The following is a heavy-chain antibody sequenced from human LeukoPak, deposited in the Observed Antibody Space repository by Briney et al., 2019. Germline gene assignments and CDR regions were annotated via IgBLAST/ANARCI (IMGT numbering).Heavy chain of an antibody. CDR1: GGSFSGYY. V-gene: IGHV4-59*01. J-gene: IGHJ4*02. CDR3: AGMRITTPTVRTLDY. Sequence: SETLSLTCAVYGGSFSGYYWSWIRQPPGKGLEWIGFIYYTGSTNYNPSLKSRVTISVDTSKNQFSLKLSSVTAAETAVYYCAGMRITTPTVRTLDYWGQGTLVTVSS. D-gene: IGHD1-14*01. CDR2: IYYTGST.